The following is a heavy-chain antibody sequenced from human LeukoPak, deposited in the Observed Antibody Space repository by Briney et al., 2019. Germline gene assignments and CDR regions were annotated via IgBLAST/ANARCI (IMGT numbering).Heavy chain of an antibody. CDR1: GYTFTSYA. CDR3: ARDSLLSDFWSGYRAEYFQH. J-gene: IGHJ1*01. D-gene: IGHD3-3*01. V-gene: IGHV7-4-1*02. Sequence: ASVKVSCKASGYTFTSYAMNWVRQAPGQGLEWMGWINTNTGNLTYAQGFTGRFVFSLDTSVSTAYLQISSLKAEDTAVYYCARDSLLSDFWSGYRAEYFQHWGQGTLVTVSS. CDR2: INTNTGNL.